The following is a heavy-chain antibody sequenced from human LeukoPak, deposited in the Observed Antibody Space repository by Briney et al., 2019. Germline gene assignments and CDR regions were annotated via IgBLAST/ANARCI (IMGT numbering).Heavy chain of an antibody. CDR1: GFTFDDYA. V-gene: IGHV3-9*01. CDR2: ISWNSGSI. D-gene: IGHD6-19*01. J-gene: IGHJ4*02. CDR3: VKDKLPPGYSSGWFDY. Sequence: GGSLRLSCAASGFTFDDYAMHWVRQSPGKGLEWVSGISWNSGSIGYADSVKGRFTISRDNAKNSLYLQMNSLRAEDTALYYCVKDKLPPGYSSGWFDYWGQGTLVTVSS.